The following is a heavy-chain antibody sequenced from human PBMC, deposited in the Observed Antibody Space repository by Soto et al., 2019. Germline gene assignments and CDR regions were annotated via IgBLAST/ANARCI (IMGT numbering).Heavy chain of an antibody. Sequence: GALRLSCAASGFTFSTYAMAWVRQAPGKGLEWVSGVSASGLNTDYADPVKGRFYISRDNSKNTVSLHMNSLRAEDTALYFCARDFDADSRTDFDYWGQGTLVTVSS. CDR1: GFTFSTYA. J-gene: IGHJ4*02. V-gene: IGHV3-23*01. CDR3: ARDFDADSRTDFDY. D-gene: IGHD4-17*01. CDR2: VSASGLNT.